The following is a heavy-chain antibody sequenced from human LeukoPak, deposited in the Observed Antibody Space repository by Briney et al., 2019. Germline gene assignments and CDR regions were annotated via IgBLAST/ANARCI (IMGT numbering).Heavy chain of an antibody. V-gene: IGHV3-30*18. CDR2: ISYDGSNK. CDR1: GFTFSSYG. D-gene: IGHD3-3*01. J-gene: IGHJ6*02. Sequence: PGGPLRLSCAASGFTFSSYGMHWVRQAPGKGLEWVAVISYDGSNKYYADSVKGRFTISRDNSKNTLYLQMNSLRAEDTAVYYCAKPDAPYYDFWSGYYFLDVWGQGTTVTVSS. CDR3: AKPDAPYYDFWSGYYFLDV.